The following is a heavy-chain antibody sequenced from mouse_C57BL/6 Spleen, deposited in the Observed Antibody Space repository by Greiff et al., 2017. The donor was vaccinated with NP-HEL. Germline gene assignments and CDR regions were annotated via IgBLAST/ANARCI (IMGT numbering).Heavy chain of an antibody. CDR2: IDPSDSET. J-gene: IGHJ1*03. Sequence: VQLQQPGAELVRPGSSVKLSCKASGYTFTSYWMHWVKQRPIQGLEWIGNIDPSDSETHYNQKFKDKATLTVDKSSSTTYMQLSSLTSEDAAVYYCAREGHYYGSSHWYFDVWGTGTTVTVSS. V-gene: IGHV1-52*01. D-gene: IGHD1-1*01. CDR1: GYTFTSYW. CDR3: AREGHYYGSSHWYFDV.